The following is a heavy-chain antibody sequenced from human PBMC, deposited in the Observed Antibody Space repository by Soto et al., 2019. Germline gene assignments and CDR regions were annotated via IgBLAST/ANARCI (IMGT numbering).Heavy chain of an antibody. CDR1: GRPITGDY. Sequence: SETLSLTCSVSGRPITGDYWGWIRQPPGKGLVYVGHINYARSTRYYPSLTSRVTISLDKSREQFSLKVTSVTAADNAIYYCETGGPCTSTGCFGSSSIWCSSLGKGT. V-gene: IGHV4-59*01. J-gene: IGHJ5*02. CDR3: ETGGPCTSTGCFGSSSIWCSS. D-gene: IGHD2-2*01. CDR2: INYARST.